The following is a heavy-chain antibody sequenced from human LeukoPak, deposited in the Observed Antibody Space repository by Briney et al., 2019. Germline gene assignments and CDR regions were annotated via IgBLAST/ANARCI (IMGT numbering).Heavy chain of an antibody. CDR3: ARGRGVISDYYYYMDV. V-gene: IGHV4-34*01. J-gene: IGHJ6*03. D-gene: IGHD3-10*01. CDR1: GGSFSGYY. Sequence: SETLSLTCAVYGGSFSGYYWSWIRQPPGKGLEWIGEINHSGSTNYNPSLKSRVTISVDTSKNQFSLKLSSVTAADTAVYYCARGRGVISDYYYYMDVWGKGTTVTVSS. CDR2: INHSGST.